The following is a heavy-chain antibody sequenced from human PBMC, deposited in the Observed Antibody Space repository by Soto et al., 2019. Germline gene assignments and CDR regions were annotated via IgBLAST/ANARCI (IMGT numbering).Heavy chain of an antibody. J-gene: IGHJ5*02. D-gene: IGHD3-9*01. CDR2: IYFDGNA. CDR3: ASPPLDFDMCS. CDR1: GASLSSGEHY. Sequence: SETLSLTCSVSGASLSSGEHYWNWIRQPPGKGLEWIGYIYFDGNAYYHPSLKSRVTISMDMSKNQFSLRMTSVTAADTAVYYCASPPLDFDMCSWGQGILVTGSS. V-gene: IGHV4-30-4*01.